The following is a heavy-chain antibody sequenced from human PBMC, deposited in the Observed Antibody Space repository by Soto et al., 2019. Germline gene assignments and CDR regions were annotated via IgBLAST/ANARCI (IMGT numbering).Heavy chain of an antibody. V-gene: IGHV4-30-4*01. J-gene: IGHJ5*02. CDR1: GGSISSGDYY. CDR3: ARERPDGARLDP. CDR2: IYRSGNT. Sequence: QVQLQESGPGLVKPSQTLSLTCTVSGGSISSGDYYWSWIRQPPGKGLEWIGYIYRSGNTYYNPSLKSRVTISVDTSKNQFSLKLSSVTAADTAVYYCARERPDGARLDPWGQGTLVTVSS. D-gene: IGHD6-6*01.